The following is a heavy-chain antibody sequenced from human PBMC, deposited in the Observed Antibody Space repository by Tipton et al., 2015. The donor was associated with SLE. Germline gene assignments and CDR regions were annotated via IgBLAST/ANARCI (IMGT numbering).Heavy chain of an antibody. V-gene: IGHV3-74*01. Sequence: SLRLSCAASGFTLSSHWMNWVRQVPGKGMMWVSRIKGDGSGTTYADSVKGRFTISRDNAKNSLYLQMNSLRDEDTALYYCAKDLSHLYSPSWGCEYWGQGTLVTVSS. D-gene: IGHD2-2*01. J-gene: IGHJ4*02. CDR2: IKGDGSGT. CDR3: AKDLSHLYSPSWGCEY. CDR1: GFTLSSHW.